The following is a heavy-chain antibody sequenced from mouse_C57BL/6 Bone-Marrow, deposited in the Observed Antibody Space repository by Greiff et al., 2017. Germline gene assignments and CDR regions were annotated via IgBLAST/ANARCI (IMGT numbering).Heavy chain of an antibody. Sequence: EVQLQQSGAELVKPGASVTLSCTASGFNIKDYYMHWVKQRPEQGLAWIGRIDPADGDTEYAPKFQGKATMTADTSSNTAYLQLSSLTSEDTAVYYCTIYYYGSSYWGQGTTLTVSS. V-gene: IGHV14-1*01. CDR3: TIYYYGSSY. D-gene: IGHD1-1*01. CDR2: IDPADGDT. J-gene: IGHJ2*01. CDR1: GFNIKDYY.